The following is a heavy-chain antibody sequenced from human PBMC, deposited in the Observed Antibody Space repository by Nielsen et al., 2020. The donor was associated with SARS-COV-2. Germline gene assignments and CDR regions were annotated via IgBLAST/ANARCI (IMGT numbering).Heavy chain of an antibody. J-gene: IGHJ3*02. CDR1: GGSISSGGYY. CDR2: IYYSEST. V-gene: IGHV4-31*03. CDR3: ARAPITMIVVGVIDAFDI. D-gene: IGHD3-22*01. Sequence: SETLSLTCTVSGGSISSGGYYWSWIRQHPGKGLEWIGYIYYSESTYYNPSLKSRVTISVDTSKNQFSLKLSSVTAADTAVYYCARAPITMIVVGVIDAFDIWGQGTMVTVSS.